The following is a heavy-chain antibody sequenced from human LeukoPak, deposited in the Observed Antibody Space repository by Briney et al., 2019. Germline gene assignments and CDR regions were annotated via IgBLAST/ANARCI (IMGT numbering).Heavy chain of an antibody. D-gene: IGHD3-10*01. CDR1: GGSFSGYY. CDR3: ASQRPIYYGSGSYFRY. Sequence: SETLSLTCAVYGGSFSGYYWSWIRQPPGKGLEWIGEINHSGSTNYNPSLKRRVTISVDTSKNQFSLKLSSVTAADTAVYYCASQRPIYYGSGSYFRYWGRGTLVTVST. J-gene: IGHJ4*02. CDR2: INHSGST. V-gene: IGHV4-34*01.